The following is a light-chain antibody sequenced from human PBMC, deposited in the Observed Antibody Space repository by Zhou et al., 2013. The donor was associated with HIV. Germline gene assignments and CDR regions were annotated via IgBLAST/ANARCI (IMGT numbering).Light chain of an antibody. V-gene: IGKV3-15*01. J-gene: IGKJ1*01. Sequence: EIVLTQSPGTLSLSPGARATLSCRASHSVGSRSLAWYQQKPGQAPRLVMYDTSLRATCSQPGSVAVGLGQTSLSPSAACSLKIFGFYYCQHYNNWPPWTFGQGTKVEIK. CDR3: QHYNNWPPWT. CDR1: HSVGSRS. CDR2: DTS.